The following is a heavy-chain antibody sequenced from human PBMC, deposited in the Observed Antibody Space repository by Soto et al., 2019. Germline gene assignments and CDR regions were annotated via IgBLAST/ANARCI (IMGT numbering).Heavy chain of an antibody. V-gene: IGHV3-66*01. D-gene: IGHD4-4*01. CDR3: VRVDYSSYRQLYYGMDV. CDR2: INTADNA. CDR1: GFTVSNKY. J-gene: IGHJ6*02. Sequence: EVQLVESGGGLVQPGGSLRLSCAASGFTVSNKYMSWVRQAPGMGLEWVSVINTADNAYYADSVKGRFTISRDNSKNTLYLQMNSLRAEDTAVYYCVRVDYSSYRQLYYGMDVWGQGTTVTVSS.